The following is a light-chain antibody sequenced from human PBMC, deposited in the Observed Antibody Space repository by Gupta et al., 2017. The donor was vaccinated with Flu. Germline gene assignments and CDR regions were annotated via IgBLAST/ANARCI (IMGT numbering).Light chain of an antibody. V-gene: IGKV3-20*01. Sequence: EIVLTQPPGTPSLSPGERATLSCRASQSVSSSYLDRYQQKPRQAPRLLIYGASSRATGIPDRFSGSGSGTDFTLTISRRETEDFAVYYCQQHCRALLYTFGQGTKLEIQ. CDR3: QQHCRALLYT. CDR1: QSVSSSY. CDR2: GAS. J-gene: IGKJ2*01.